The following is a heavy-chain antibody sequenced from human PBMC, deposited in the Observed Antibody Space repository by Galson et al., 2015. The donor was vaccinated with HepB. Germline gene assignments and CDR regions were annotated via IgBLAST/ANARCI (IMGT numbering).Heavy chain of an antibody. D-gene: IGHD3-3*01. CDR3: ASQESYQDFWSGHCVFDI. V-gene: IGHV3-53*01. Sequence: SLRLSCAASGFSVSNNYINWVRQAPGKGLEWVSVIYNDGMLFYADSVKGRFTISRDSSNNSVYLQMNSLRVDDTAVYYCASQESYQDFWSGHCVFDIWGQGTMVTVSS. J-gene: IGHJ3*02. CDR1: GFSVSNNY. CDR2: IYNDGML.